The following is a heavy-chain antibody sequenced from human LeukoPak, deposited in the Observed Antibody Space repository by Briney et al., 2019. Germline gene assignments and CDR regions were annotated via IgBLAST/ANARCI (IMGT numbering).Heavy chain of an antibody. CDR3: ARDIPGYSSSWYPKYYFDY. CDR1: GFTFSDYY. Sequence: PGGSLRLSCAASGFTFSDYYMSWIRQAPGKGLEWVSYISSSGSTIYYADSVKGRFTISRDNAKNSLYLQMNSLRAEDTAVYYCARDIPGYSSSWYPKYYFDYWGQGTLVTVSS. J-gene: IGHJ4*02. V-gene: IGHV3-11*01. D-gene: IGHD6-13*01. CDR2: ISSSGSTI.